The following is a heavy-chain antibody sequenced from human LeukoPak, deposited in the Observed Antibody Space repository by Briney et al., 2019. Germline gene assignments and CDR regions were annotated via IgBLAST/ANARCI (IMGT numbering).Heavy chain of an antibody. CDR1: GGSINSISHC. V-gene: IGHV4-39*01. J-gene: IGHJ4*02. Sequence: SETLSLTCTVSGGSINSISHCLAWIRQPPGKGLEVIGTIYETGNSYYKPSLNSRVTISVDRSKKQFSLNLNSVTAADTAVYYCARWGASGYDILTGYPFDYWGQGTLVTVSS. CDR2: IYETGNS. CDR3: ARWGASGYDILTGYPFDY. D-gene: IGHD3-9*01.